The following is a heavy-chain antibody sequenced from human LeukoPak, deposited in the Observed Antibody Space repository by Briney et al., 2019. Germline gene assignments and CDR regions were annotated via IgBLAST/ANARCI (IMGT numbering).Heavy chain of an antibody. J-gene: IGHJ4*02. D-gene: IGHD6-13*01. V-gene: IGHV3-23*01. CDR1: GFTFSSYA. CDR3: AKDLGPTSSSWYDY. CDR2: ISGSGGST. Sequence: PGGSLRLSCAASGFTFSSYAMSWVRQAPGKGLEWVSAISGSGGSTYYADSVKGRFTISRDNSKNTLYLQMNSLRAEDTAVYYCAKDLGPTSSSWYDYWGQGTLVTVSS.